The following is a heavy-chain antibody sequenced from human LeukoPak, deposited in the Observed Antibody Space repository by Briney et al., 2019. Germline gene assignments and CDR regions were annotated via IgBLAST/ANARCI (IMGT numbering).Heavy chain of an antibody. V-gene: IGHV3-53*01. CDR1: GFTVSTNY. D-gene: IGHD6-19*01. Sequence: GGSLRLSCAASGFTVSTNYMSWVRQAPGKGLEWVSIINGGGEDTYYADSVKGRFTISRDNSRNTLYLQMNGLGAEDTAVYYCAKGLYSSGRSYYFDYWGQGTLVTVSS. J-gene: IGHJ4*02. CDR2: INGGGEDT. CDR3: AKGLYSSGRSYYFDY.